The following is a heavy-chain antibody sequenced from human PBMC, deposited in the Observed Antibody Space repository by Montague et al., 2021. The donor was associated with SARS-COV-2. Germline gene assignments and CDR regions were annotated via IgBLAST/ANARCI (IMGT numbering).Heavy chain of an antibody. Sequence: SETLSLTCAVYGASITTYYWTLIRHAPGTGRETMAHICHSRHNNYNPSPGRRVASSIDTSRDQFSLSLTSINAAFSAVYYCARQPYLASAYYFDYWGLRSLVTASS. J-gene: IGHJ4*02. CDR1: GASITTYY. V-gene: IGHV4-59*01. CDR3: ARQPYLASAYYFDY. CDR2: ICHSRHN. D-gene: IGHD3-10*01.